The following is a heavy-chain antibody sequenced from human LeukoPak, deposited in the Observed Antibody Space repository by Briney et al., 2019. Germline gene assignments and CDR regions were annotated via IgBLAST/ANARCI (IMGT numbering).Heavy chain of an antibody. CDR1: GGSISSRSYY. V-gene: IGHV4-39*07. D-gene: IGHD1-26*01. Sequence: SETLSLTCTVSGGSISSRSYYWGWLRQPPGKGLEWIVSIYYSGSTYYNPSLKSRVTISVDTSKNQFSVKLSSVTAADTAVYYCARDRSRWDLLPFDYWGQGTLVTVCS. J-gene: IGHJ4*02. CDR2: IYYSGST. CDR3: ARDRSRWDLLPFDY.